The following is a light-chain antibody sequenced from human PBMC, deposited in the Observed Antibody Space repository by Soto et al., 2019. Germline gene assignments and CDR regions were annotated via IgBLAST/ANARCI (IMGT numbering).Light chain of an antibody. J-gene: IGKJ1*01. Sequence: DIRMTQYPSSLSASIGDRVAITWGASQAISNSLDWYQQKKGKPPQLLIYAASTLQSGVPSRLRGSGYGTELTITINSMKHDDFETYYCQQYHIYSGTFGQGTKVDIK. CDR2: AAS. V-gene: IGKV1-16*01. CDR3: QQYHIYSGT. CDR1: QAISNS.